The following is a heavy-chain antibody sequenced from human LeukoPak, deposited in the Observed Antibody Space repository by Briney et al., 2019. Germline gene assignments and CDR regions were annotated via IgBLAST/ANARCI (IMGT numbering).Heavy chain of an antibody. V-gene: IGHV1-69*01. CDR1: GGTFSSYA. CDR3: ASPADYGSGSYYTY. J-gene: IGHJ4*02. D-gene: IGHD3-10*01. CDR2: IIPIFGTA. Sequence: SSVEVSCKASGGTFSSYAISWVRQAPGQGLEWMGGIIPIFGTANYAQKFQGRVTITADESTSTAYMELSSLRSEDTAVYYCASPADYGSGSYYTYWGQGTLVTVSS.